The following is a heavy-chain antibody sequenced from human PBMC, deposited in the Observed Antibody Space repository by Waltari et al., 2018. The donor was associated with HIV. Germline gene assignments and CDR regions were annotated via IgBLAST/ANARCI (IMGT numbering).Heavy chain of an antibody. CDR2: LYHSGST. D-gene: IGHD3-22*01. CDR3: ARAVGITMIVAWYFDL. Sequence: QVQLQESGPGLVKPSETLSLTCAVSGYSISSCYYWGWLRQPPGKGLEWIGSLYHSGSTYYNPSLKSRVTISVDTSKNQFSLKLSSVTAADTAVYYCARAVGITMIVAWYFDLWGRGTLVTVSS. V-gene: IGHV4-38-2*01. CDR1: GYSISSCYY. J-gene: IGHJ2*01.